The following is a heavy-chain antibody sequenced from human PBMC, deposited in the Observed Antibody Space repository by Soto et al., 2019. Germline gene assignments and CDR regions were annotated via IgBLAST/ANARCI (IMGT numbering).Heavy chain of an antibody. CDR2: IYYSGIT. V-gene: IGHV4-39*01. Sequence: QLQLQESGPGLVKPSETLSLTCTVSGGSISSSSYYWGWIRQPPGKGLEWIGSIYYSGITYYNPSLKSRVTISVDTSKNQFSLKLSSVTAADTAVYYCARPATYSSSWYGGYYFDYWGQGTLVTVSS. J-gene: IGHJ4*02. CDR1: GGSISSSSYY. D-gene: IGHD6-13*01. CDR3: ARPATYSSSWYGGYYFDY.